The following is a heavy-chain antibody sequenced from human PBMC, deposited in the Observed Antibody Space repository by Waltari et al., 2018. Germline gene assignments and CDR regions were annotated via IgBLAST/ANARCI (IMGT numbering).Heavy chain of an antibody. J-gene: IGHJ2*01. D-gene: IGHD2-2*01. CDR2: ISYDGSNK. Sequence: QVQLVESGGGVVQPGRSLRLSCAASGFTFSSYAMNWVRQAPGKGLEWVAVISYDGSNKYYADSVKGRFTISRDNSKNTLYLQMNSLRAEDTAVYYCARDHARYFDLWGRGTLVTVSS. CDR1: GFTFSSYA. CDR3: ARDHARYFDL. V-gene: IGHV3-30-3*01.